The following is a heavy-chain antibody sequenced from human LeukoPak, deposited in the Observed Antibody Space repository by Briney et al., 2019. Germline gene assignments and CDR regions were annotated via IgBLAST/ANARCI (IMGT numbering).Heavy chain of an antibody. V-gene: IGHV4-59*08. CDR3: VKAAPGPHDAFDI. Sequence: RSETLSLTCTVSGGSISSYYWNWIRQPPGKGLEWIGDIHYSGITNYNPSLKSRVTISLNTSKKQFSLRLTSVTAADTAVYYCVKAAPGPHDAFDIRGQGTVVTVSS. CDR1: GGSISSYY. D-gene: IGHD6-6*01. CDR2: IHYSGIT. J-gene: IGHJ3*02.